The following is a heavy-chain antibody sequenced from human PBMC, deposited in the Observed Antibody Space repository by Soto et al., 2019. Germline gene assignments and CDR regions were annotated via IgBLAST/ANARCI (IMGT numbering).Heavy chain of an antibody. V-gene: IGHV3-23*01. CDR1: GFSVSIYA. D-gene: IGHD2-2*01. CDR2: IGESGTPT. J-gene: IGHJ6*02. Sequence: PCGSLKLSCAACGFSVSIYAIKGVRQTPRKGLEWVSLIGESGTPTYYADSVKGRFTISRDNSGNTLFLEMYSLRAEDTAVYYCARYIPGVRYYGMDVWGQGTTVTVSS. CDR3: ARYIPGVRYYGMDV.